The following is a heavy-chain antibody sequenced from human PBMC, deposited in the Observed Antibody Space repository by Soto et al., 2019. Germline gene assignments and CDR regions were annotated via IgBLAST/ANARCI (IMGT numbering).Heavy chain of an antibody. Sequence: SETLSITCTVSVGSTSSYCWSWIRQPPGRGLEWIGYIYYSGSTNYNTSLKSRVTISVDTSKNQFSLKLSSVTAADTAVYYCARDPAMYSSSWYVSNGMDVWGQGTTVTSP. CDR1: VGSTSSYC. V-gene: IGHV4-59*01. CDR2: IYYSGST. D-gene: IGHD6-13*01. CDR3: ARDPAMYSSSWYVSNGMDV. J-gene: IGHJ6*02.